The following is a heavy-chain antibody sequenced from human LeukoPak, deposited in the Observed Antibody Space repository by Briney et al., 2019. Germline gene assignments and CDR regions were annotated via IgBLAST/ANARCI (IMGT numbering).Heavy chain of an antibody. CDR2: INSDGSWT. V-gene: IGHV3-74*01. J-gene: IGHJ4*02. CDR3: VSFYETY. D-gene: IGHD2-2*01. Sequence: PRGSLRPSCAASGNYWMHWVRHAPGKGLVWVSHINSDGSWTSYADSVKGRFTISKDNAKNTVYLQMNNLRAEDTAVYYCVSFYETYWGRGTLVTVSS. CDR1: GNYW.